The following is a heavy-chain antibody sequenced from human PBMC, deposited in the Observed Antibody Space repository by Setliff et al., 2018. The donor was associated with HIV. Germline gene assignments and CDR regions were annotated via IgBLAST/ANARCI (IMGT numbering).Heavy chain of an antibody. J-gene: IGHJ4*02. CDR2: ILYSGNS. V-gene: IGHV4-59*11. CDR1: GLSMRAHH. Sequence: SETLSLTCNVSGLSMRAHHWSWVRLPPGRTLEWLGYILYSGNSNYNPSFKNRVTISLNEAKRQFSLDLKSVTSADTAVYYCATEGREKLALFDHWGLGTLVTVS. D-gene: IGHD6-6*01. CDR3: ATEGREKLALFDH.